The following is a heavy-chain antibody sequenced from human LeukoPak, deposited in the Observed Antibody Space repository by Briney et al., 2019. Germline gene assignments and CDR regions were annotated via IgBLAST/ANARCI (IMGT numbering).Heavy chain of an antibody. CDR3: GRYSDSSGWFDP. CDR2: INYSGST. CDR1: GGSISSSNYY. Sequence: SETLSLTCTVSGGSISSSNYYWSWIRQPPGKGLEWIGSINYSGSTYYNPSLEGRVTISVDTSKNQFSLKLSSVTAADTAVYYCGRYSDSSGWFDPWGQGTLVTVSS. V-gene: IGHV4-39*01. J-gene: IGHJ5*02. D-gene: IGHD6-6*01.